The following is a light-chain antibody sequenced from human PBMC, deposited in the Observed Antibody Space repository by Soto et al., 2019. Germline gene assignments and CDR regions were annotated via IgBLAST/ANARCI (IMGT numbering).Light chain of an antibody. CDR1: QSISSY. CDR3: QQYHTYPWT. CDR2: DAS. Sequence: IQMTQSPSTLSASVGDRVTITCRASQSISSYLAWYQQKPGKAPKVLIFDASSLESGVPSRFSGSGYGTEFTPSISGLQPDDFATYSCQQYHTYPWTFGQGTKVDIK. V-gene: IGKV1-5*01. J-gene: IGKJ1*01.